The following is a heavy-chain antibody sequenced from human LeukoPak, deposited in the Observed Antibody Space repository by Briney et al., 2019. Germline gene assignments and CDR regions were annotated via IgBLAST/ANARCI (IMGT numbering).Heavy chain of an antibody. D-gene: IGHD4-17*01. CDR2: INHSGST. V-gene: IGHV4-34*01. J-gene: IGHJ3*02. Sequence: SETLSLTCAVYGGSFSGDYWSWIRQPPGKGLEWIGEINHSGSTNYNPSLKSRVTISVDTSKNQFSLKLSSVTAADTAVYYCARLPTHDYGDLDAFDIWGQGTMVTVSS. CDR1: GGSFSGDY. CDR3: ARLPTHDYGDLDAFDI.